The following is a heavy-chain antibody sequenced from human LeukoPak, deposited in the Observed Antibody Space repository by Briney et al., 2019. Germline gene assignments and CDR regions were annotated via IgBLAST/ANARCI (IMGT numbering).Heavy chain of an antibody. CDR3: ARDTGDSSGYYAY. Sequence: PGGSLRLSCAASGFTFSSYSMNWVRQAPGKGLEWVSSISSSSSYIYYADSVKGRFTISRDNAKNSLYLQMNSLRAEDTAVYYCARDTGDSSGYYAYWGQGTLVTVPS. CDR1: GFTFSSYS. V-gene: IGHV3-21*01. CDR2: ISSSSSYI. D-gene: IGHD3-22*01. J-gene: IGHJ4*02.